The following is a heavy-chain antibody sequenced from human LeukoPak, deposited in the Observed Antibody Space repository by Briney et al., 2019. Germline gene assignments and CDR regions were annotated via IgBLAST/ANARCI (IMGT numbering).Heavy chain of an antibody. J-gene: IGHJ4*02. CDR3: ARELTPIAARGPLGY. CDR2: TNPSGGST. D-gene: IGHD6-6*01. CDR1: GYTFTSYY. V-gene: IGHV1-46*01. Sequence: GASVKVSCKASGYTFTSYYMHWVRQAPGQGLEWMGITNPSGGSTSYAQRFQGRVTMTRDTSTSTVYMELSSLRSEDTAVYYCARELTPIAARGPLGYWGQGTLVTVSS.